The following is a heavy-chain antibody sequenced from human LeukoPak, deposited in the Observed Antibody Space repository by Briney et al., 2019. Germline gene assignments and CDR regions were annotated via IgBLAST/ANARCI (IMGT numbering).Heavy chain of an antibody. CDR3: AKEFVGATPSHFDY. CDR1: GFTLSSYA. CDR2: ISVSGNT. Sequence: GGSLRLSCAASGFTLSSYAMSWVRQGPGKGLEWVSAISVSGNTYHADSVKGRFTISRDNSKNTLYLQMNSLRAEDTAVYYCAKEFVGATPSHFDYWGQGTLVTVSS. J-gene: IGHJ4*02. D-gene: IGHD1-26*01. V-gene: IGHV3-23*01.